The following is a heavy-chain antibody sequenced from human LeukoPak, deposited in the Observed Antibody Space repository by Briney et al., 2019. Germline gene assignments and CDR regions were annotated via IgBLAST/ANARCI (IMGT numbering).Heavy chain of an antibody. Sequence: SETLSLTCAVYGGSFSGYYCSWIRQPPGKGLEWIGEINHSGSTNYNPSLKSRVTISVDTSKNQFSLKLSSVTAADTAVYYCARRHVLLWFGELLYPPFDYWGQGTLVTVSS. CDR2: INHSGST. D-gene: IGHD3-10*01. CDR3: ARRHVLLWFGELLYPPFDY. V-gene: IGHV4-34*01. J-gene: IGHJ4*02. CDR1: GGSFSGYY.